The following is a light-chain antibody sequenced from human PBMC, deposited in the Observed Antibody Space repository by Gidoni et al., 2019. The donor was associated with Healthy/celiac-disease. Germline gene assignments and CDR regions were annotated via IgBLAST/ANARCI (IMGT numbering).Light chain of an antibody. CDR3: QQRSNWPPIT. CDR2: DAS. V-gene: IGKV3-11*01. Sequence: EIVLTQLPVPLSLSTGERATLSRRASQSVSSYLAWYQQKPGQAPRLLIYDASNRATGIPARFSGSGSGTDFTLTISSLEPEDFAVYYCQQRSNWPPITFGQGTRLEIK. J-gene: IGKJ5*01. CDR1: QSVSSY.